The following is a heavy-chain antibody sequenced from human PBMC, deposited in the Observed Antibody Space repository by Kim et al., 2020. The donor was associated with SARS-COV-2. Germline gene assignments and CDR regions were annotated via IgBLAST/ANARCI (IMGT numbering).Heavy chain of an antibody. CDR1: GYTFTSYG. Sequence: ASVKVSCKASGYTFTSYGISWVRQAPGQGLEWMGWISAYNGNTNYAQKLQGRVTMTTDTSTSTAYMELRSLRSDDTDVYYCARDKVVVPAARYYYYYGMDVWGQGTTVTVSS. J-gene: IGHJ6*02. D-gene: IGHD2-2*01. CDR3: ARDKVVVPAARYYYYYGMDV. CDR2: ISAYNGNT. V-gene: IGHV1-18*01.